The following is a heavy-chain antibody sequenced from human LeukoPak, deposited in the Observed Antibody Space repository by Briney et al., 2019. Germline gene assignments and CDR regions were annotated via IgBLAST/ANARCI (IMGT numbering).Heavy chain of an antibody. CDR1: GGSISSYY. CDR2: IYTSGST. D-gene: IGHD2-8*01. J-gene: IGHJ6*02. V-gene: IGHV4-4*07. CDR3: ARDNGPSIRYGMDV. Sequence: SETLSLTSTVSGGSISSYYWSWIRQPAGKGLEWIGRIYTSGSTNYNPSLKSRVTMSVDTSKNQFSLKLSSVTAADTAVYYCARDNGPSIRYGMDVWGQGTTVTVSS.